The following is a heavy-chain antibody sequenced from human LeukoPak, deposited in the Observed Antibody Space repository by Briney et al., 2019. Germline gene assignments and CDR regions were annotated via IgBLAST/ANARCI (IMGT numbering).Heavy chain of an antibody. D-gene: IGHD5-12*01. V-gene: IGHV4-59*01. CDR2: IYYSGST. J-gene: IGHJ4*02. CDR3: ARRGYSGYDYFIEN. CDR1: GGSISSYY. Sequence: PSETLSLTCTVSGGSISSYYWSWIRQPPGEGLEWIGYIYYSGSTNYNPSLKSRVTISVDTSKNQFSLKLSSVTAADTAVYYCARRGYSGYDYFIENWGQGTLVTVPS.